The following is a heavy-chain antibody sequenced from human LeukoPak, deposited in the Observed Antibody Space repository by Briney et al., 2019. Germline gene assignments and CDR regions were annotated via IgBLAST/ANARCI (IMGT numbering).Heavy chain of an antibody. V-gene: IGHV4-34*01. Sequence: SSETLSLTCAVYGGPFRGYYRSWIRQPPGKGLEWIGEIYHSGSTKYNPSLKSRVTISVDTPKNQFSLKLSSVTAADTAVYYCARGGTMIEGYYYMDVWGKGTTVTVSS. CDR3: ARGGTMIEGYYYMDV. J-gene: IGHJ6*03. CDR2: IYHSGST. D-gene: IGHD3-22*01. CDR1: GGPFRGYY.